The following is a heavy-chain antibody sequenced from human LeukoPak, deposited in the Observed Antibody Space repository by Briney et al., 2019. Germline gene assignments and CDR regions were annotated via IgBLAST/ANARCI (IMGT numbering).Heavy chain of an antibody. V-gene: IGHV4-39*02. J-gene: IGHJ5*02. D-gene: IGHD3-10*01. Sequence: SETLSLTCSVSGVSISSSSYYWGWIRQPPGKGLEWIGSIYYSGSTYYNPSLKSRVTISVDTSKNQFSLKLSSVTAADTAVYYCARDNAYYGSGRNNWFDPWGQGTLVTVSS. CDR1: GVSISSSSYY. CDR3: ARDNAYYGSGRNNWFDP. CDR2: IYYSGST.